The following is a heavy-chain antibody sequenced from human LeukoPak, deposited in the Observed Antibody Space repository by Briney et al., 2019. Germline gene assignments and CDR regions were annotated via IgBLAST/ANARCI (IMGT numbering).Heavy chain of an antibody. Sequence: GVSLRHSCAASGFTFSNHWMHWVRQAPGKGLMWVSRINRGGSRTDYADSVKGRFTISRDDAKNTLYLQLNSLRAEDTAVYFCARGGSDTAMAHDYWGQGTLVTVSS. D-gene: IGHD5-18*01. CDR1: GFTFSNHW. CDR3: ARGGSDTAMAHDY. CDR2: INRGGSRT. V-gene: IGHV3-74*01. J-gene: IGHJ4*02.